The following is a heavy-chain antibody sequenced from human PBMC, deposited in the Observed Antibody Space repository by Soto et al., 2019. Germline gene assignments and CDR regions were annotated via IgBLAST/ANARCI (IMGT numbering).Heavy chain of an antibody. D-gene: IGHD3-10*01. CDR1: GFTFSDYY. J-gene: IGHJ4*02. Sequence: PGGSLRLSCAASGFTFSDYYMTWIRQAPGKGLEWVPYISTSGSSTYYADSVKGRFTISRDNAEDSLYLQMNSLTAEDTAVYYCARDDYFGSGSSDFDYWGQGTLVTVSS. CDR2: ISTSGSST. CDR3: ARDDYFGSGSSDFDY. V-gene: IGHV3-11*01.